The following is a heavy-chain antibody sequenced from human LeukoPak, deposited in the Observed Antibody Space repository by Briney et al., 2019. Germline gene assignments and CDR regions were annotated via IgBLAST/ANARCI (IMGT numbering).Heavy chain of an antibody. J-gene: IGHJ4*02. V-gene: IGHV7-4-1*02. CDR2: INTNTGNP. CDR3: ASPSDVYSSSSEFDY. Sequence: ASVKVSCKAFGYTFTSYAMNWVRQAPGQGLEWMGWINTNTGNPTYAQGFTGRFVFSLDTSVSTAYLQISSLKAEDTAVYYCASPSDVYSSSSEFDYWGQGTLVTVSS. CDR1: GYTFTSYA. D-gene: IGHD6-6*01.